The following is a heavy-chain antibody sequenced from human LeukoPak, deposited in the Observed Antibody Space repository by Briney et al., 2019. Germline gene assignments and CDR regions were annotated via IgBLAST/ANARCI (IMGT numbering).Heavy chain of an antibody. Sequence: SVKVSCKASGGTFSSYAISWVRQAPGQGLEWMGGIIPIFGTANYAQKFQGRVTMTTDTSTSTAYMELRSLRSDDTAVYYCARGYDSSGYYQYYFDYWGQGTLVTVSS. CDR3: ARGYDSSGYYQYYFDY. D-gene: IGHD3-22*01. CDR1: GGTFSSYA. CDR2: IIPIFGTA. V-gene: IGHV1-69*05. J-gene: IGHJ4*02.